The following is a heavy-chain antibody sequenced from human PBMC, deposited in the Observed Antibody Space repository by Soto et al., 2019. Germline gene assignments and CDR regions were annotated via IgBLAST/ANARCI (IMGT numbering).Heavy chain of an antibody. V-gene: IGHV1-18*01. Sequence: AEVTCKESGYTFTGCCSFWVRQETGQGLEWMGWISVYNGNTNYAQKLQGRVTMTTDTSTSTAYMELRSLRSDDTAVYYCARQAGLELRNYYYGMDVWGRGTTVTVSS. CDR3: ARQAGLELRNYYYGMDV. CDR2: ISVYNGNT. J-gene: IGHJ6*02. D-gene: IGHD1-7*01. CDR1: GYTFTGCC.